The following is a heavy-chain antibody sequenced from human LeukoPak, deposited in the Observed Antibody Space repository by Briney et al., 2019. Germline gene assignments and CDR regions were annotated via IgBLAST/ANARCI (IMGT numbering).Heavy chain of an antibody. D-gene: IGHD2-2*01. Sequence: SQTLSLTCTVSGGSISSGGYYWSWLRQHPGKGLEWFGYIYYSGSTYYNPSLKSRVTISVDTSKNQFSLKLSSVTAADTAVYYCASHCSSTSCYYEYFQHWGQGTLVTVSS. CDR1: GGSISSGGYY. CDR3: ASHCSSTSCYYEYFQH. J-gene: IGHJ1*01. V-gene: IGHV4-31*03. CDR2: IYYSGST.